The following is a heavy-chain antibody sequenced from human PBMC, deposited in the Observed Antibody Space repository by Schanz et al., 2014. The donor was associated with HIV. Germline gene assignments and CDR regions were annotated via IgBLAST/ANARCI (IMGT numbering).Heavy chain of an antibody. CDR3: AKVARWDYYNMDV. CDR2: IKQDGSEN. Sequence: VQLVESGGGVVQPGRSLRLSCAASGFTFSTYGMHWVRQGPGKGLEWVASIKQDGSENYYVDSVKGRFTISRDNAKNSLYLQMYRLRAEDTAVYHCAKVARWDYYNMDVWGQGTTVTVSS. V-gene: IGHV3-7*01. CDR1: GFTFSTYG. J-gene: IGHJ6*02.